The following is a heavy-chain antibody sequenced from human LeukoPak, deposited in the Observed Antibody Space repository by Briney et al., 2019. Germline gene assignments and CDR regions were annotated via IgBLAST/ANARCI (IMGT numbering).Heavy chain of an antibody. V-gene: IGHV4-34*01. Sequence: PSETLSLTCAVYGGSFSGYYWSWIRQPPGKGLEWIGEINHSGSTNYNPSLKSRVTISVDTSKNQFSLKLSSVTAADTAVYYCAPRYSSYYSDYWGQGTLVTVSS. CDR2: INHSGST. CDR3: APRYSSYYSDY. CDR1: GGSFSGYY. D-gene: IGHD5-18*01. J-gene: IGHJ4*02.